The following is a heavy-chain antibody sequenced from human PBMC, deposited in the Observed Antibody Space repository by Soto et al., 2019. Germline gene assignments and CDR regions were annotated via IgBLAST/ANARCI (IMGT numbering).Heavy chain of an antibody. Sequence: PGGSLRLSCAASGFTFNHYGMNWVRQAPGKGLEWVAGIWHDGSHKYYSDSVKGRFIVSRDDSRNTLFLQMNSLGADDTAMYYCAREADYVNWFDPWGQGTLVTVSS. CDR1: GFTFNHYG. D-gene: IGHD4-17*01. J-gene: IGHJ5*02. V-gene: IGHV3-33*01. CDR3: AREADYVNWFDP. CDR2: IWHDGSHK.